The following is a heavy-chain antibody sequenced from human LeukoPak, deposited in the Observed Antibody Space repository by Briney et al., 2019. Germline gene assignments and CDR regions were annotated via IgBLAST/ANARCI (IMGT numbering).Heavy chain of an antibody. D-gene: IGHD4/OR15-4a*01. CDR3: AKGGAFSTYYFDY. V-gene: IGHV3-23*01. J-gene: IGHJ4*02. CDR2: ISGSGGST. Sequence: GGSLRLSCAASGFTFSSYAMSWFRQAPGKGLEWVSGISGSGGSTFYADSVKGRFTISRGNSKNTLYLQMNSLRAEDTAVYYCAKGGAFSTYYFDYWGQGTLVTVSS. CDR1: GFTFSSYA.